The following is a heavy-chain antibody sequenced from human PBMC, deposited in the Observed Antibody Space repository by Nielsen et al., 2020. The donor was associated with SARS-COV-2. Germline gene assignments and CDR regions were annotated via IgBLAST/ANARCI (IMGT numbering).Heavy chain of an antibody. CDR1: GYSFTSYW. D-gene: IGHD3-3*01. CDR2: IYPGDSDT. V-gene: IGHV5-51*01. CDR3: ARHSEIFGVVLIDY. J-gene: IGHJ4*02. Sequence: GESLKISCKGSGYSFTSYWIGWVRQMPGKGLEWMGIIYPGDSDTRYSPSCQGQVTLSADKSISTSYLQWSSLKASDTAMYYCARHSEIFGVVLIDYWGQGTLVTVSS.